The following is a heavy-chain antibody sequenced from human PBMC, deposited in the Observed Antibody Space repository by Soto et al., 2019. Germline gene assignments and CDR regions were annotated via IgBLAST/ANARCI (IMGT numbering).Heavy chain of an antibody. CDR1: GGSFSGYY. D-gene: IGHD2-15*01. CDR2: INHSGST. J-gene: IGHJ5*02. V-gene: IGHV4-34*01. Sequence: SSETLSLTCAVYGGSFSGYYWSWIRQPPGKGLEWIGEINHSGSTNYNPSLKSRVTISVDTSKNQFSLKLSSVTAADTAVYYCARGRGYCSGGSCRKLPYYYGMDPWGQGTLVTVSS. CDR3: ARGRGYCSGGSCRKLPYYYGMDP.